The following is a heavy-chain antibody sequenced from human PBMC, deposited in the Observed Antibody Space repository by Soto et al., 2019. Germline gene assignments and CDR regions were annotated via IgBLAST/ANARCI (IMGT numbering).Heavy chain of an antibody. CDR1: GFTFSSYG. J-gene: IGHJ6*02. Sequence: QVQLVESGGGVVQPGRSLRLSCAASGFTFSSYGMHWVRQAPGKGLEWVAVISYDGSNKYYADSVKGRFTISRDNSKNTLYLQMNSLRAEDTAVYYCAKAHDYGDYYYYYYGMDVWGQETTVTVSS. V-gene: IGHV3-30*18. CDR2: ISYDGSNK. CDR3: AKAHDYGDYYYYYYGMDV. D-gene: IGHD4-17*01.